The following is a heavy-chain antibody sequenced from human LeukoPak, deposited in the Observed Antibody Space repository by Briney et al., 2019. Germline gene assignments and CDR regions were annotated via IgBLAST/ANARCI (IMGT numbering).Heavy chain of an antibody. CDR1: GFTFSSYG. Sequence: GGALRLSCAASGFTFSSYGMHWVRQAPGKGLERVAVISYDGSNKYYADSVKGRFTISRDKSKNTLYLQMNSLRAEDTAVYYCAKSYYYGSGSPSWFDPWGQGTLVTVSS. D-gene: IGHD3-10*01. V-gene: IGHV3-30*18. CDR3: AKSYYYGSGSPSWFDP. CDR2: ISYDGSNK. J-gene: IGHJ5*02.